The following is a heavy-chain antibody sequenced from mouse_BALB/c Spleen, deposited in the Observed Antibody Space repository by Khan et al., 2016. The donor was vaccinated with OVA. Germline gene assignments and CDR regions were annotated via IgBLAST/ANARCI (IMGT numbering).Heavy chain of an antibody. D-gene: IGHD2-1*01. V-gene: IGHV1S132*01. J-gene: IGHJ3*01. CDR1: GYTFTNYW. Sequence: QVQLQQSGAELTKPGASVKLSCRTSGYTFTNYWIQWVKQRPGQGLGWIGQIFPGTGTTYYNENFKGKATLTIDTSSSTVYMPLSSLTSEDSAVYVCARGYFGNYDFAYWGQGTLVTVSA. CDR3: ARGYFGNYDFAY. CDR2: IFPGTGTT.